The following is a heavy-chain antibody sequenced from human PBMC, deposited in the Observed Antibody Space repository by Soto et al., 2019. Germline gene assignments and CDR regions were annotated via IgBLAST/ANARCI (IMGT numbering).Heavy chain of an antibody. CDR2: IGGSDGST. CDR3: AKGPTPYSYCYYYFDY. Sequence: EVQLLESGGGLVQPGGSLRLSCAASGFTFSNYAMIWVRQAPGKGLEWVSAIGGSDGSTYYTDSVKGRFTISRDNSKNTLYLQMNSLRAYDTAVYFCAKGPTPYSYCYYYFDYWGQGTLVSVSS. D-gene: IGHD5-18*01. J-gene: IGHJ4*02. V-gene: IGHV3-23*01. CDR1: GFTFSNYA.